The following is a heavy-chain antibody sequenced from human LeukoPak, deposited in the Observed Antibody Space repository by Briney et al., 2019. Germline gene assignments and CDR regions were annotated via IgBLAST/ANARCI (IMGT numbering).Heavy chain of an antibody. CDR3: ARSPQEWELYNWFDP. D-gene: IGHD1-26*01. Sequence: PGGSLRLSCAASGFTFSSYAMSWVRQAPGKGLEWVLGISGSGGSTFYADSVKGRFTISRDNSKNTLYLQMHSLRAEDTAVYYCARSPQEWELYNWFDPWGQGTLVTVSS. CDR1: GFTFSSYA. CDR2: ISGSGGST. V-gene: IGHV3-23*01. J-gene: IGHJ5*02.